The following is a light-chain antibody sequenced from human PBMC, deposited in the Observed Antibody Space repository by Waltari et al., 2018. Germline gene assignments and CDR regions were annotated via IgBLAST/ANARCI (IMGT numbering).Light chain of an antibody. V-gene: IGKV2-30*02. Sequence: DVVMTQSPLSLAVTLGQPASISCWSSQSLVQSDGNTFLNWFHQRPGQSQRRLIYKVSTRESGVPGRFSGSGSGTDFTLKICRVEAEDVGIFYCLQSSQWPYAFGQGTKLEIK. CDR2: KVS. CDR3: LQSSQWPYA. CDR1: QSLVQSDGNTF. J-gene: IGKJ2*01.